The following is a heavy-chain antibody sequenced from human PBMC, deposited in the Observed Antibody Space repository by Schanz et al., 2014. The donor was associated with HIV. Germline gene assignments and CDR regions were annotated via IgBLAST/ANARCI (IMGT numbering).Heavy chain of an antibody. J-gene: IGHJ3*02. D-gene: IGHD6-6*01. V-gene: IGHV1-69*06. Sequence: QVQLVQSGAEVQKPGASVKVSCKASGGTFSNYAINWVRQAPGQGLEWMGGIIPIFGTSNYAQKFQGRVTMTRNTSISTAYMELSSLRSDDTAMYYCARGLKDSSSSEAFHIWGQGTMVTVSS. CDR3: ARGLKDSSSSEAFHI. CDR2: IIPIFGTS. CDR1: GGTFSNYA.